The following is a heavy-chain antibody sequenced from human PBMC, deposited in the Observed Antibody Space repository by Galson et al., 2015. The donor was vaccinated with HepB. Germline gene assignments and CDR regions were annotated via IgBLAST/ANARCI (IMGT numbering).Heavy chain of an antibody. J-gene: IGHJ4*02. D-gene: IGHD1-26*01. Sequence: SLRLSCAASGFNFKSHTMNWVRQAPGKGLEWVSAISGSCAFTYYAASVKGRFTISRDNSKNTLYLQMTSLRVEDTAIYYCAKDSVSGSYLPTYFDYWGQGALVTVSS. V-gene: IGHV3-23*01. CDR1: GFNFKSHT. CDR3: AKDSVSGSYLPTYFDY. CDR2: ISGSCAFT.